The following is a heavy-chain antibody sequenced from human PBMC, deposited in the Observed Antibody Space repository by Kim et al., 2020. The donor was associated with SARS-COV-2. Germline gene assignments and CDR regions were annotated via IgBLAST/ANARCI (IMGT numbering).Heavy chain of an antibody. V-gene: IGHV1-3*04. D-gene: IGHD1-1*01. CDR2: IHSGKGTT. Sequence: ASVKVSCKTSGYTFTTYNIHWVRQAPGQGLEWMGWIHSGKGTTKYSQKFQGRVSITRVTSANTAYMELTSLESVDTAAYYCARGGTGPAWGQGTLVTVSS. CDR3: ARGGTGPA. CDR1: GYTFTTYN. J-gene: IGHJ4*02.